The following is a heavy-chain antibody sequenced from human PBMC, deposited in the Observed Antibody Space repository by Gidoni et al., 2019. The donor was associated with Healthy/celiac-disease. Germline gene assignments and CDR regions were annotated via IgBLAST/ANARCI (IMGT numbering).Heavy chain of an antibody. CDR2: MNHSGNT. D-gene: IGHD2-2*01. J-gene: IGHJ4*02. CDR1: GGSFSGYY. CDR3: ARGVPMRVVKVVPAANRPDY. Sequence: QVQRQQWGAGLLQPPETLSPTFDVHGGSFSGYYWSWIRKPRGKGLEWICEMNHSGNTNYNPSLKSRVTISVDTSKNQFSMKLSAVTAADTAVYYGARGVPMRVVKVVPAANRPDYWGQGTLVTVSS. V-gene: IGHV4-34*01.